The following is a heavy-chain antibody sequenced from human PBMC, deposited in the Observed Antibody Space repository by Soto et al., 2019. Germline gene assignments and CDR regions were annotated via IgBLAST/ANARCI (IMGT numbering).Heavy chain of an antibody. J-gene: IGHJ4*02. CDR2: INAGNGDT. CDR1: GYAFTTYA. CDR3: AKGSVVVVPPTGGPRATDF. Sequence: ASVKVYCKGSGYAFTTYAIHWVRQAPGQRLEWLGWINAGNGDTKYSEKMQGRVTITRDTFANTAYMELSSLGFEDTAVYFCAKGSVVVVPPTGGPRATDFCGQAPLVT. D-gene: IGHD2-21*01. V-gene: IGHV1-3*01.